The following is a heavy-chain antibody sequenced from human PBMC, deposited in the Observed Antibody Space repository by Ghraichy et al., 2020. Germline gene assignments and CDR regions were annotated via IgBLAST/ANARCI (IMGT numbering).Heavy chain of an antibody. CDR2: FVHSGGI. CDR3: ARDLYYYASAGYSKRAFDI. V-gene: IGHV4-38-2*02. J-gene: IGHJ3*02. D-gene: IGHD3-10*01. CDR1: GHSISSTYY. Sequence: SETLSLTCSISGHSISSTYYWGWIRRPPGKGLEWIGGFVHSGGIFYNPSLSSRVTISLATSNHVSLNVRSVTAAATAVYYCARDLYYYASAGYSKRAFDIWGQGTMVTVSS.